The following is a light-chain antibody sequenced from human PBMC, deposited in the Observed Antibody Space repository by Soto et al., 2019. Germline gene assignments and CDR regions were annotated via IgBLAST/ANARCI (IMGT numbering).Light chain of an antibody. CDR2: GAS. J-gene: IGKJ4*01. CDR3: QQFGLSPT. V-gene: IGKV3-20*01. CDR1: QPISSTF. Sequence: EIVLTQSPGTLSLAPGERATLSCRASQPISSTFLAWYRQRPGQAPRLLIYGASSRATGIPDRFSGSGSGSDFTLTISRLEPEDFAVYYCQQFGLSPTFGGGTKV.